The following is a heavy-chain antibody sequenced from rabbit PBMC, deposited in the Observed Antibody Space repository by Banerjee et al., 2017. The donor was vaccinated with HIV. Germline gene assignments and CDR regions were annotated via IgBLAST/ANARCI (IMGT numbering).Heavy chain of an antibody. Sequence: QEHLEESGGDLVKPEGSLTLTCTASGFSFSSKYVMCWVRQAPGKGLEWIGCINTSSGNTVYASWAIGRFTISKTSSTTVTLQMTSLTAADTATYFCARDSYGVDGDTNLWGQGTLVTVS. CDR1: GFSFSSKYV. CDR3: ARDSYGVDGDTNL. J-gene: IGHJ4*01. D-gene: IGHD6-1*01. CDR2: INTSSGNT. V-gene: IGHV1S45*01.